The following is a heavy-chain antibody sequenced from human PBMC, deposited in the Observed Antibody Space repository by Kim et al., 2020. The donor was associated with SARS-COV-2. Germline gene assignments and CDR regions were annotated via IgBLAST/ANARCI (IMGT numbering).Heavy chain of an antibody. Sequence: ASVKVSCKASGFTFNTYFLHWVRQAPGQGLEYMGVINPNDNWTTSAQKFQGRVTVTSDTSTSTVYMELSSLTSEDTAVYYCARETPHQLYFDYWGQGTLV. CDR3: ARETPHQLYFDY. D-gene: IGHD1-1*01. CDR2: INPNDNWT. CDR1: GFTFNTYF. J-gene: IGHJ4*02. V-gene: IGHV1-46*02.